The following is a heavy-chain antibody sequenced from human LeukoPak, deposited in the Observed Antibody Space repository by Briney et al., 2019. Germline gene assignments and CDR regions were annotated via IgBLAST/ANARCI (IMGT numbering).Heavy chain of an antibody. Sequence: PGGSLRLSCAASGFTASSNYMSWVRQAPGKGLEWVSVIYSGGSTYYADSVKGRFTISRDNSKNTLYLQMNSLRAADTAVYYCAREQGSSNWYALDYWGQGTLVTVSS. J-gene: IGHJ4*02. D-gene: IGHD6-13*01. CDR1: GFTASSNY. CDR3: AREQGSSNWYALDY. V-gene: IGHV3-53*01. CDR2: IYSGGST.